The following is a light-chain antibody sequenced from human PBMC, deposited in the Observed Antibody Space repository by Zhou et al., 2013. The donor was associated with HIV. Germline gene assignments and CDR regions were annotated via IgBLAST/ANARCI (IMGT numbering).Light chain of an antibody. Sequence: DIQMTQSPSTLSASVGDRVTITCRASQSISSWLAWYQQKPGKAPKLLIYKTSSLESGVPSRFSGSGSGTEFTLTISSLQPEDFATYYCQQLNSFSFGQGTKLEIK. CDR3: QQLNSFS. CDR1: QSISSW. J-gene: IGKJ2*01. CDR2: KTS. V-gene: IGKV1-5*03.